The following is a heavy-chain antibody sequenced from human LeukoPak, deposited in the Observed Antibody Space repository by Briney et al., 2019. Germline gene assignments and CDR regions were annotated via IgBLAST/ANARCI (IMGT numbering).Heavy chain of an antibody. V-gene: IGHV4-39*01. CDR3: ARWGYYYDSSGFPRRTDYFDY. J-gene: IGHJ4*02. CDR2: IYYSGST. CDR1: GGSISSSSYY. Sequence: PSETLSLTCTVSGGSISSSSYYWGWIRQPPGKGLEWIVSIYYSGSTYYNPSLKSRVTISVDTSKNQFSLKLSSVTAADTAVYYCARWGYYYDSSGFPRRTDYFDYWGQGTLVTVSS. D-gene: IGHD3-22*01.